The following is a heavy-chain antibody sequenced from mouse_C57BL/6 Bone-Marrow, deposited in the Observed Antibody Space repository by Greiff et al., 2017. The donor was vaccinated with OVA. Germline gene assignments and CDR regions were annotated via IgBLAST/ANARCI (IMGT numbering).Heavy chain of an antibody. CDR3: ARKTATGGFAD. J-gene: IGHJ3*01. CDR1: GYTFTSYW. V-gene: IGHV1-53*01. CDR2: INPSNGGT. D-gene: IGHD6-1*02. Sequence: QVQLKQPGTELVKPGASVKLSCKASGYTFTSYWMHWVKQRPGQGLEWIGNINPSNGGTNYNEQFKSKATLTVDKASSTAYMQLSSLTSEDSAVYYCARKTATGGFADWGKGTLVTVSA.